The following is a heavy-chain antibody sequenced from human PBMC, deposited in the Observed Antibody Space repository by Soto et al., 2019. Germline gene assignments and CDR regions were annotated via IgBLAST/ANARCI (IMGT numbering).Heavy chain of an antibody. J-gene: IGHJ4*02. Sequence: SETLSLTCTVSGGSISSYYWSWIRQPPGKGLEWIGYIYYSGSTNYNPSLKSRVTISVDTSKNQFSLKLSSVTAADTAVYYCARHPFGSSWYDYWGQGTLVTVSS. V-gene: IGHV4-59*08. CDR2: IYYSGST. D-gene: IGHD6-13*01. CDR3: ARHPFGSSWYDY. CDR1: GGSISSYY.